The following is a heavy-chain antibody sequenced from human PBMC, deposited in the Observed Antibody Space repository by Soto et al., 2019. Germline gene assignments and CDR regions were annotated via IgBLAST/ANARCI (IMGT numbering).Heavy chain of an antibody. CDR1: GYTLTNSG. J-gene: IGHJ5*02. CDR3: AKVLPPNWFDP. V-gene: IGHV1-3*01. CDR2: INGGTGHT. Sequence: GASVKVSSKASGYTLTNSGISWVRQAPGQSLEWMGWINGGTGHTRYSQKFQARVTITKDSSASSAYMELSSLRYADTAVYYCAKVLPPNWFDPWGQGTLVTVYS.